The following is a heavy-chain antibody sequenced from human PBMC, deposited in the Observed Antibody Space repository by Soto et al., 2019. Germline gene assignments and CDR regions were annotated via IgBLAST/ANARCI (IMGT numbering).Heavy chain of an antibody. CDR3: AHRYRSGWTPWWYFDL. D-gene: IGHD6-19*01. CDR2: IYWDDDK. CDR1: GFSLSTSGVG. J-gene: IGHJ2*01. V-gene: IGHV2-5*02. Sequence: QITLKESGPTLVKPTQTLTLTCTFSGFSLSTSGVGVGWIRQPPGKALEWLALIYWDDDKRYSPSLKSRLTITKDASKNQVVLTMTNMDPVDTATYYCAHRYRSGWTPWWYFDLWGRGTLVTVSS.